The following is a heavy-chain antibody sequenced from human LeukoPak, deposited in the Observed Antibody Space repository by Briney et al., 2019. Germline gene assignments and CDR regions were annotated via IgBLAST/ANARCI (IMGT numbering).Heavy chain of an antibody. CDR3: ARDLNTATILYGGGYNWFDP. V-gene: IGHV4-4*07. CDR2: IYTSGST. Sequence: SETLSLTCTVSGGSISSYYWSWIRQPGGKGLEWIGRIYTSGSTNYNPSLKSRVTMSVDTSKNQFSLKLSSVTAADTAVYYCARDLNTATILYGGGYNWFDPWGQGTLVTVSS. CDR1: GGSISSYY. J-gene: IGHJ5*02. D-gene: IGHD5-18*01.